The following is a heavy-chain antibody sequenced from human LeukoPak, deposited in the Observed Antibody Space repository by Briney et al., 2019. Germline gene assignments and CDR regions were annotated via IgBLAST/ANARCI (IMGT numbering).Heavy chain of an antibody. V-gene: IGHV4-59*01. CDR3: ARKWNDFDY. CDR2: IYYSGST. CDR1: GGSISSYY. Sequence: SETLSLTCTVSGGSISSYYWSWMRQPPGKRLEWIGYIYYSGSTNYNPSLKSRVTISVDTSKNQFSLKLSSVTAADTAVYYCARKWNDFDYWGQGTLVTVSS. J-gene: IGHJ4*02. D-gene: IGHD1-1*01.